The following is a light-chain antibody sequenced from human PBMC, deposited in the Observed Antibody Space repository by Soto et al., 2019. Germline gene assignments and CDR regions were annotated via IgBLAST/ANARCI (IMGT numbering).Light chain of an antibody. J-gene: IGLJ2*01. Sequence: QSALTQPASVSGSPGQSITISCTGTSSDVGGHNYVSWYQQHPGKAPKLMIYEVSNRPSGVSNRFSGSKSGNTASLTISGLQAEDEADYYCSSYTISRILVFGGGTKLTVL. V-gene: IGLV2-14*01. CDR1: SSDVGGHNY. CDR3: SSYTISRILV. CDR2: EVS.